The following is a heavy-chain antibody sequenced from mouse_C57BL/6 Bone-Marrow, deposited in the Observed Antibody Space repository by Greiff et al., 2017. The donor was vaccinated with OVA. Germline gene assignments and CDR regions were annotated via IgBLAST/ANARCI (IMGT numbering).Heavy chain of an antibody. V-gene: IGHV1-69*01. CDR3: ARNYDASYAMDD. D-gene: IGHD2-4*01. Sequence: QVQLQQPGAELVMPGASVKLSCKASGYTFTSYWMHWVKQRPGQGLEWIGEIDPSDSYTNYNQKFKGKATLTVDQSSSTAYMQLNSLTSEDSAVYYCARNYDASYAMDDWGQGTSVTVSS. CDR1: GYTFTSYW. J-gene: IGHJ4*01. CDR2: IDPSDSYT.